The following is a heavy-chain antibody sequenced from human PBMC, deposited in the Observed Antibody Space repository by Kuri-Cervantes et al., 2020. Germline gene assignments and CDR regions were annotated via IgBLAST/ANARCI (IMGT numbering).Heavy chain of an antibody. Sequence: SETLSLTCAVYGGSFSGYYWSWIRQPPGKGLEWIGEINHGGSTNYNPSLKSRVTISVDTSKNQFSLKLSSVTAADTAVYYCARGSIRGHFDYWGQGTLVTVSS. CDR3: ARGSIRGHFDY. D-gene: IGHD2-21*01. J-gene: IGHJ4*02. CDR2: INHGGST. CDR1: GGSFSGYY. V-gene: IGHV4-34*01.